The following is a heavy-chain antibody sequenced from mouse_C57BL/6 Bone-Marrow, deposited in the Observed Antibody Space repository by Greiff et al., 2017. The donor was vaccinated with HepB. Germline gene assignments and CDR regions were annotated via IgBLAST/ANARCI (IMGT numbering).Heavy chain of an antibody. CDR3: ARHEDTPFYGSNLRDYFDY. Sequence: QVQLQQSGAELVKPGASVKLSCKASGYTFTEYTIHWVKQRSGQGLEWIGWFYPGSGSIKYNEKFQDKATLTADKSSSTVYMELSRLKSEDSAVYFCARHEDTPFYGSNLRDYFDYWGQGTTLTVSS. V-gene: IGHV1-62-2*01. CDR2: FYPGSGSI. D-gene: IGHD1-1*01. J-gene: IGHJ2*01. CDR1: GYTFTEYT.